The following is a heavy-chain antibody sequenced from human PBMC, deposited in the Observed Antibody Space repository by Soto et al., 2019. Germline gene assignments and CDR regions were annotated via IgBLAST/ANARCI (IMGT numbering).Heavy chain of an antibody. D-gene: IGHD3-10*01. Sequence: EVQLLESGGGLVQPGGSLRLSCAASGFTFSSYSMSWVRQAPGKGLEWVSGFRSGGDDDTTYYADSVRGRFTISRDNSKNTLFLKMNSLRAADTAIYYCAKKVNSGSGSQFFDYWGQGTLVTVSS. CDR2: SGGDDDTT. CDR1: GFTFSSYS. CDR3: AKKVNSGSGSQFFDY. V-gene: IGHV3-23*01. J-gene: IGHJ4*02.